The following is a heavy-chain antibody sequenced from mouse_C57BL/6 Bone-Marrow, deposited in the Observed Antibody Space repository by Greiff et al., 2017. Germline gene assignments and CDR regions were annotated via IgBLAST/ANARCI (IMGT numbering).Heavy chain of an antibody. Sequence: EVQLQESGPVLVKPGASVKMSCKASGYTFTDYYMNWVKQSHGQSLEWIGVLNPYNGGTSYNQKFKGKATLTVDKSSSTAYMELNSLTSEDSAVYYCARLGLDSPAWFAYWGQGTLVTVSA. J-gene: IGHJ3*01. CDR2: LNPYNGGT. CDR1: GYTFTDYY. V-gene: IGHV1-19*01. CDR3: ARLGLDSPAWFAY. D-gene: IGHD6-1*01.